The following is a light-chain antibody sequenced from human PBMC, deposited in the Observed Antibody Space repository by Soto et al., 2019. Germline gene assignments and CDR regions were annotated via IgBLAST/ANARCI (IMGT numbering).Light chain of an antibody. CDR1: RSISAH. Sequence: DIQMTQSPSSLSASVGDRVTITCRASRSISAHLSWYQQKPGKAPNLLICAASSLQSGVPSRFSGSGSGTDFTLTISSLQPQDFATYYCQQTYTTPLTFGGGTKVEIK. V-gene: IGKV1-39*01. CDR3: QQTYTTPLT. J-gene: IGKJ4*01. CDR2: AAS.